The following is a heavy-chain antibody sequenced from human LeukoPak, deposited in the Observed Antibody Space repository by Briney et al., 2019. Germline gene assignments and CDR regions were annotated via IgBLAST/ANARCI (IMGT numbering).Heavy chain of an antibody. J-gene: IGHJ4*02. CDR3: ARDLSEWELRNFDY. CDR2: ISSSSSYI. D-gene: IGHD1-26*01. CDR1: GFTFSSYS. Sequence: GGSLRLSCAASGFTFSSYSMNWVRQAPGKGLEWVSSISSSSSYIYYADSVKGRFTISRDNAKNSLYLQMNSLRAEDTAVYYCARDLSEWELRNFDYWGQGTLVTVSS. V-gene: IGHV3-21*01.